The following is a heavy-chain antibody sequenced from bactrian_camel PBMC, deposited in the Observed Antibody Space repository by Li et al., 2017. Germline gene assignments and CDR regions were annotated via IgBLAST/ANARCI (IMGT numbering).Heavy chain of an antibody. J-gene: IGHJ4*01. CDR2: IDRDEDT. CDR1: GHSVRLYC. D-gene: IGHD3*01. CDR3: AAQGGMFMGCQTSPTAYMY. V-gene: IGHV3S53*01. Sequence: HVQLVESGGGSVQAGESLRVSCAVAGHSVRLYCTGWFRQIPGKEREAVATIDRDEDTAYADSVKGRFTISKDNDKGTLFLQVNSLKPEDTGVYYCAAQGGMFMGCQTSPTAYMYWGQGTQVTVS.